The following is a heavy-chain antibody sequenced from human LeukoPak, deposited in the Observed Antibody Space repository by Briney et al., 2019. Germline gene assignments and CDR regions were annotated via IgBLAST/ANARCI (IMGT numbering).Heavy chain of an antibody. CDR1: GGSISSSSYY. D-gene: IGHD4-17*01. CDR3: ARLSNDYGDYAGYWYFDL. V-gene: IGHV4-39*01. Sequence: SETLSLTCTVSGGSISSSSYYWGWIRQPPGTGLEWIGSIYYSGSTYYNPSLKSRVTISVDTSKNQFSLKLSSVTAADTAVYYCARLSNDYGDYAGYWYFDLWGRGTLVTVSS. J-gene: IGHJ2*01. CDR2: IYYSGST.